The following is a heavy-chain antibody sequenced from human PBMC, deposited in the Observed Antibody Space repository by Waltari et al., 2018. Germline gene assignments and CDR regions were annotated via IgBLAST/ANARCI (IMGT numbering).Heavy chain of an antibody. CDR1: GYSFTRYW. J-gene: IGHJ4*02. CDR2: IYPGDSYT. CDR3: ARLHSSSSGGFDY. D-gene: IGHD6-6*01. V-gene: IGHV5-51*03. Sequence: EVQLVQSGAEVKKPGESLKISCKGSGYSFTRYWIGWVRQLPGKGLEWMGIIYPGDSYTRYRPSFQGQFPISADKSISTAYLQWSSLKASDTAMYYCARLHSSSSGGFDYWGQGTLVTVSS.